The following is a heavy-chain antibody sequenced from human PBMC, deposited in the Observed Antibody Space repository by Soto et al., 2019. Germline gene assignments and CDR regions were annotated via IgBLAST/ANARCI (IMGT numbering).Heavy chain of an antibody. J-gene: IGHJ3*02. Sequence: GASVKVSCKASGYTFTSYYMHWVRQVPGQGLEWMGIINPSGGSTSYAQKFQGRVTMTRDTSTSTVYMELSSLRSEDTAVYYCARDGINLRYFHWLSDAFDIWVQGTMVTVSS. CDR2: INPSGGST. CDR1: GYTFTSYY. CDR3: ARDGINLRYFHWLSDAFDI. V-gene: IGHV1-46*01. D-gene: IGHD3-9*01.